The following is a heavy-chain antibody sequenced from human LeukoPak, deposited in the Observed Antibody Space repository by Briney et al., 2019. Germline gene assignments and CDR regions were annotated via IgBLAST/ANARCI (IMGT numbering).Heavy chain of an antibody. CDR1: GFTFRSYA. V-gene: IGHV3-23*01. D-gene: IGHD6-13*01. CDR3: AKDRSSSWDWYFDY. Sequence: PGGSLRLSCAGSGFTFRSYAMSWVRQAPGKGLEWVSIISGSTSTYYADSVKGRFTISRDNSKNTLFLQMNSLRAEDTAVYYCAKDRSSSWDWYFDYWGQGTLVTVSS. CDR2: ISGSTST. J-gene: IGHJ4*02.